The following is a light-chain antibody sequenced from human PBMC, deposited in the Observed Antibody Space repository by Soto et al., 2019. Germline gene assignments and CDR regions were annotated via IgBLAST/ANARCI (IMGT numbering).Light chain of an antibody. Sequence: QSALTQTASVSASPGQSITISCTGTSTDIGGFDSVSWYQQHPGKAPKLMIYDVTDRPSGVSNRFSGSKSGDTASLTISGLQAEDEADYYCSSYTTSSTLVFGGGTKLTVL. CDR3: SSYTTSSTLV. CDR2: DVT. CDR1: STDIGGFDS. J-gene: IGLJ2*01. V-gene: IGLV2-14*01.